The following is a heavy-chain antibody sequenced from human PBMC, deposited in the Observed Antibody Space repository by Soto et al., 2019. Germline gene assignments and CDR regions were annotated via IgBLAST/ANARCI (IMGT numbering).Heavy chain of an antibody. V-gene: IGHV4-61*01. D-gene: IGHD4-17*01. J-gene: IGHJ4*02. CDR3: ARTTAVPNSLRSRYFFDY. Sequence: SETLSLTCPVSGGSVSDKTYYWSWIRQPPGKRLEWIGYVYYSGTTNYNPSLKSRVTISVDLSKNQFSLRLSSVTTADTALYYCARTTAVPNSLRSRYFFDYWGQGTLVTVSS. CDR2: VYYSGTT. CDR1: GGSVSDKTYY.